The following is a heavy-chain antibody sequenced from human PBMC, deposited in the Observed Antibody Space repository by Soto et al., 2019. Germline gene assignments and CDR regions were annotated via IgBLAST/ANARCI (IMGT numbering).Heavy chain of an antibody. CDR1: GGSISSYY. V-gene: IGHV4-59*01. CDR3: ARTATDAFDI. CDR2: IYYSGST. Sequence: SETLSLTCTVSGGSISSYYWSWIRQPPGKGLEWIGYIYYSGSTNYNPSLKSRVTISVDTSKNQFSLKLSSVTAADTAVYYCARTATDAFDIWGQGTMVTVSS. J-gene: IGHJ3*02.